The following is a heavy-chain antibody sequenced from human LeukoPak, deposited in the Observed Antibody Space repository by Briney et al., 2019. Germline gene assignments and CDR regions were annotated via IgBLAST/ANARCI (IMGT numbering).Heavy chain of an antibody. J-gene: IGHJ4*02. D-gene: IGHD3-22*01. CDR1: GFTVSSNY. Sequence: DPGGSLRLSCAASGFTVSSNYMSWVRQAPGKGLEWVSVIYSGGSTYYADSVKGRFTISRDNSKNTLYLKMNSLRAEDTAVYYCAGLTYYYDSSGYPIDYWGQGTLVTVSS. CDR2: IYSGGST. CDR3: AGLTYYYDSSGYPIDY. V-gene: IGHV3-53*01.